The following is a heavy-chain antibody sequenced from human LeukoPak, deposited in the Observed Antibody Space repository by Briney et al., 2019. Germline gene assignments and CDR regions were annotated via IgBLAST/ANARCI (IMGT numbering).Heavy chain of an antibody. Sequence: GESLKISCKGSGYSFTTYWIGWVRQMSGKGPEWMWIIYAGDSDTRYSPSFQGPVTISADKSISTAYLQWSSLKASDTAMYYCARVRVPAAIDWFDPWGQGTLVTVSS. J-gene: IGHJ5*02. CDR3: ARVRVPAAIDWFDP. V-gene: IGHV5-51*01. D-gene: IGHD2-2*01. CDR2: IYAGDSDT. CDR1: GYSFTTYW.